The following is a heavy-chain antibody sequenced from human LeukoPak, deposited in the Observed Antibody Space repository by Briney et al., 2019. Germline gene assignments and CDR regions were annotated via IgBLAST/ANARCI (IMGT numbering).Heavy chain of an antibody. CDR1: GGSFSGYY. J-gene: IGHJ3*02. V-gene: IGHV4-34*01. CDR3: ARHDNYYDSSGYYYERDAFDI. Sequence: SSETLSLTCAVYGGSFSGYYWSWIRQPPGKGLECIGEINHSGSTNYNPSLKSRVTISVDTSKNQFSLKLSSVTAADTAVYYCARHDNYYDSSGYYYERDAFDIWGQGTMVTVSS. CDR2: INHSGST. D-gene: IGHD3-22*01.